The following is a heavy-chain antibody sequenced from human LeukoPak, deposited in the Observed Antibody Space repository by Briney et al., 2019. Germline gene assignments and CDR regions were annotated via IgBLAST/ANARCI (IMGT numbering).Heavy chain of an antibody. J-gene: IGHJ6*02. V-gene: IGHV4-39*07. Sequence: SETLSLTCAVSGGSISSSTYYWGWIRQPPGKGLEWIGSIYYSGNTYYTNPSLKSRVTISVDTSKNQFSLKLSSVTAADTAVYYCARATYYYDSSGYSYYYYGMDVWGQGTTVTVSS. CDR2: IYYSGNT. CDR1: GGSISSSTYY. D-gene: IGHD3-22*01. CDR3: ARATYYYDSSGYSYYYYGMDV.